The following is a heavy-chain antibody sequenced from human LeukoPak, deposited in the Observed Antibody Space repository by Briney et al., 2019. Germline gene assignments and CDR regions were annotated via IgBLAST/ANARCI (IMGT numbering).Heavy chain of an antibody. J-gene: IGHJ4*02. Sequence: PGGSLRLPCAASGFTFSSYAMSWVRQAPGKGLERVSAISGSGGSTYYADSVKGRFTISRDNSKNTLYLQMNSLRAEDTAVYYCAKSRRPYCSGGSCYSRFDYWGQGTLVTVSS. CDR3: AKSRRPYCSGGSCYSRFDY. D-gene: IGHD2-15*01. CDR1: GFTFSSYA. CDR2: ISGSGGST. V-gene: IGHV3-23*01.